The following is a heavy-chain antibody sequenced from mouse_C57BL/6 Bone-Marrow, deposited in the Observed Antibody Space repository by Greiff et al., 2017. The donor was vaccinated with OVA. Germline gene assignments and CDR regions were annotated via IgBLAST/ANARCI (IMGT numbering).Heavy chain of an antibody. CDR3: ARSYDGYPPFAY. D-gene: IGHD2-3*01. J-gene: IGHJ3*01. CDR1: GYTFTSYG. CDR2: IYPRSGNT. Sequence: QVQLQQSGAELARPGASVKLSCKASGYTFTSYGISWVTQRTGQGLEWIGEIYPRSGNTYYNEKFKGKATLTADKSSSTAYMELRSLTSEDSAVYFCARSYDGYPPFAYWGQGTMVTVSA. V-gene: IGHV1-81*01.